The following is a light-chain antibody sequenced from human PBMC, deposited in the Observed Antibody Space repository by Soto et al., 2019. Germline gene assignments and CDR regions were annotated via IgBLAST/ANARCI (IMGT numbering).Light chain of an antibody. CDR1: QGISSY. V-gene: IGKV1-8*01. CDR2: AAS. CDR3: QQYYSYPRT. Sequence: AIRMTQSPSSLSASTGDRVTITCRASQGISSYLAWYQQKPGKAPKLLIYAASTLQSGVPSRFSGSGSGTDFTLTISCLQSEDCATYYCQQYYSYPRTFGPGIKVDIK. J-gene: IGKJ3*01.